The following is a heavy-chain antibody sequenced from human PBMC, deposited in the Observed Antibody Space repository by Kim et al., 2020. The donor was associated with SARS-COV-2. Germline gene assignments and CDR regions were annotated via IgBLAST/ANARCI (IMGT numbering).Heavy chain of an antibody. CDR1: GFTFSSYA. CDR3: AKESERIAAVPAGDDY. D-gene: IGHD6-13*01. CDR2: ISGSGGST. V-gene: IGHV3-23*01. J-gene: IGHJ4*02. Sequence: GGSLRLSCAASGFTFSSYAMSWVRQAPGKGLEWVSAISGSGGSTYYADSVKGRFTISRDNSKNTLYLQMNSLRAEDTAVYYCAKESERIAAVPAGDDYWGQGTLVTVSS.